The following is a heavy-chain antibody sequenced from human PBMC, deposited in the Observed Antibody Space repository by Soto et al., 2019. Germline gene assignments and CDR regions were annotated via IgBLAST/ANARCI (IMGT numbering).Heavy chain of an antibody. Sequence: GGSLRLSCAASGFTFSSYSMNWVRQAPGKGLEWVSSISSSSSYIYYADSVKGRFTISRDNAKNSLYLQMNSLRAEDTAVYYCARAERGYSGYDYPSKKHLDYWGQGTLVTVSS. CDR3: ARAERGYSGYDYPSKKHLDY. CDR1: GFTFSSYS. J-gene: IGHJ4*02. D-gene: IGHD5-12*01. CDR2: ISSSSSYI. V-gene: IGHV3-21*01.